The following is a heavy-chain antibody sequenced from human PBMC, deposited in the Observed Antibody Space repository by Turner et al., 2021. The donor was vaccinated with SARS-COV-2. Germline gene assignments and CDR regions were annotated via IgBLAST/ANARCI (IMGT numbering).Heavy chain of an antibody. D-gene: IGHD5-18*01. V-gene: IGHV1-2*02. J-gene: IGHJ6*02. Sequence: QLHLVQSGAEVKKPGASVKVTCKASGYPFTGYYMHWVRQATGKGREWMGLIKPNSGGTNYAQKFQGRVTMTGDTSISTAYMELSRLRSDDTAVYYCARSRYTYGSYYYYGLDVWGQGTTVTVSS. CDR2: IKPNSGGT. CDR3: ARSRYTYGSYYYYGLDV. CDR1: GYPFTGYY.